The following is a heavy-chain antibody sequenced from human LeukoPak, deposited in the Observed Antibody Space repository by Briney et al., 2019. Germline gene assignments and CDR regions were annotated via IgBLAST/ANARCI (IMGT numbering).Heavy chain of an antibody. CDR1: GFTFSSYA. V-gene: IGHV3-23*01. CDR2: ISGSGGST. Sequence: GGSLRLSCAASGFTFSSYAMSWVRQAPGKGLEWVSAISGSGGSTYYADSVKGRFTISRDNSKNSLYLQMNSLRAEDTAVYYCAKYQGATGAIGYWGQGTLVTVSS. J-gene: IGHJ4*02. CDR3: AKYQGATGAIGY. D-gene: IGHD5-24*01.